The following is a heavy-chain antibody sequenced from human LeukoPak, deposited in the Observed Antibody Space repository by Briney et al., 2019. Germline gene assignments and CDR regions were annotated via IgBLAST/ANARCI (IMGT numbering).Heavy chain of an antibody. Sequence: GRSLRLSCAASGFTFSNYGMHWVRQAPGKGLEWVAVISYDGINKYYADSVKGRFTISRDNSKNTLYLLMNSLRAEDTAVYYCAKDRCSNGIGCYYYYMDVWGKGTTVTISS. V-gene: IGHV3-30*18. D-gene: IGHD2-8*01. J-gene: IGHJ6*03. CDR3: AKDRCSNGIGCYYYYMDV. CDR1: GFTFSNYG. CDR2: ISYDGINK.